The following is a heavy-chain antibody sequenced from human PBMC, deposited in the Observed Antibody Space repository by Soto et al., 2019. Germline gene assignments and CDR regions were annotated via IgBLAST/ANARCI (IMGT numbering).Heavy chain of an antibody. D-gene: IGHD3-10*01. V-gene: IGHV3-23*01. J-gene: IGHJ5*02. Sequence: PGGSLRLSCAASGFTFSSYAMSWVRQAPGKGLEWVSAISGSGGSTYYADSVKGRFTISRDNSKNTLYLQMNSLRAEDTAVYYCAKGDTMVRGVIPWFDPWGQGTLVTVS. CDR1: GFTFSSYA. CDR2: ISGSGGST. CDR3: AKGDTMVRGVIPWFDP.